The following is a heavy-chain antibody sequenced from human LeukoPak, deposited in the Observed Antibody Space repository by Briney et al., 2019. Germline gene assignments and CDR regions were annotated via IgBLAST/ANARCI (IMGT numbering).Heavy chain of an antibody. CDR1: GYSISSGYY. Sequence: SETLSLTCAVSGYSISSGYYWGWIRQPPGKGLEGIGSIYHSGSTYYNPSLKSRVTISVDTSKNQLSLKLTSVTAADTAVYYSASLWAHTAMATGYWGQGTLVTVSS. V-gene: IGHV4-38-2*01. CDR2: IYHSGST. D-gene: IGHD5-18*01. J-gene: IGHJ4*02. CDR3: ASLWAHTAMATGY.